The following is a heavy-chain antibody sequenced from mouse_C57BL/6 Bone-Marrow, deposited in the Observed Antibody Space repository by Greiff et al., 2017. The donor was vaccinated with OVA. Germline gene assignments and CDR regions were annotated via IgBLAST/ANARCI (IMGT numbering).Heavy chain of an antibody. Sequence: VQRVESGPGLVAPSQSLSITCTVSGFSLTSYGVHWVRQPPGKGLEWLVVIWSDGSTTYNSALKSRLSISKDNSKSQVFLKMNSLQTDDTAMYYCARRGDGSIFYAMDYWGQGTSVTVSS. D-gene: IGHD1-1*01. V-gene: IGHV2-6*03. CDR2: IWSDGST. CDR3: ARRGDGSIFYAMDY. CDR1: GFSLTSYG. J-gene: IGHJ4*01.